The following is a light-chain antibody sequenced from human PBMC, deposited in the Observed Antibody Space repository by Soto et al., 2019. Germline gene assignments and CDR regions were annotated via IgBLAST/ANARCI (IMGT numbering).Light chain of an antibody. Sequence: EIMLTQSPATLSLSPGVRATLSCRASQSVTSYLAWYQQKPGQAPRLLIYDASNRAPGIPARFGGSGSGTDFTLTISSLEPEDFSVYYCQQSSSWPITFGQGTRLEIK. V-gene: IGKV3-11*01. CDR1: QSVTSY. J-gene: IGKJ5*01. CDR2: DAS. CDR3: QQSSSWPIT.